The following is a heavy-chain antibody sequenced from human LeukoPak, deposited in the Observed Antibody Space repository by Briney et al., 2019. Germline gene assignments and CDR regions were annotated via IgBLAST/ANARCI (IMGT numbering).Heavy chain of an antibody. CDR3: ARDRGSHSTYYDYVWGSDAFDI. CDR1: GYTFTGYY. Sequence: GASVKVSCKASGYTFTGYYMHWVRQAPGQGLEWMGWINPNSGGTNYAQKFQGRVTMTRDTSISTAYMELSRLRSDDTAVYYCARDRGSHSTYYDYVWGSDAFDIWGQGTMVTVSS. V-gene: IGHV1-2*02. D-gene: IGHD3-16*01. CDR2: INPNSGGT. J-gene: IGHJ3*02.